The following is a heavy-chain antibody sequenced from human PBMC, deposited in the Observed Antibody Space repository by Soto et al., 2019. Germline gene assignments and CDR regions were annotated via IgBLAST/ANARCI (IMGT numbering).Heavy chain of an antibody. D-gene: IGHD6-19*01. CDR1: GFTFITYW. Sequence: EVLLVESGGGLVQPGGSLRLSCAASGFTFITYWMSWVRQAPGKGLEWVANIKQDGSEQFYVDSVKGRFTISRDNAKNSLSLQMNSLRAEDTAVYFCARLPHLGIAVAGTVYWGQGTLVTVSS. CDR3: ARLPHLGIAVAGTVY. V-gene: IGHV3-7*05. CDR2: IKQDGSEQ. J-gene: IGHJ4*02.